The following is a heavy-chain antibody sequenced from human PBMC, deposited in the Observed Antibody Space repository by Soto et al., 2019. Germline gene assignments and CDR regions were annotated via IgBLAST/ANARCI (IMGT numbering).Heavy chain of an antibody. J-gene: IGHJ3*02. D-gene: IGHD3-16*02. CDR3: ARGPNYDYIWGSYRPRDAFDI. Sequence: ASVKVSCKASGYTFTSYGISWVRQAPGQGLEWMGWISAYNGNTNYAQKLLGRVTMTTDTSTSTVYMDLRSLRSDDTAVYYCARGPNYDYIWGSYRPRDAFDIWGQGTMVTVSS. CDR1: GYTFTSYG. V-gene: IGHV1-18*01. CDR2: ISAYNGNT.